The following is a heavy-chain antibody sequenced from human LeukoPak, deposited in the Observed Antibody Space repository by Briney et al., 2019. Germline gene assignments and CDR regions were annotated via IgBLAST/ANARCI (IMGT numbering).Heavy chain of an antibody. CDR2: ISYDGCNK. CDR1: GFTFSSYA. CDR3: ARVYKKRYYFDY. V-gene: IGHV3-30-3*01. D-gene: IGHD1-14*01. J-gene: IGHJ4*02. Sequence: PGGSLRLSCAASGFTFSSYAMHWVRQAPGKGLEWVAVISYDGCNKYYADSVKGRFTISRDNSKNTLYLQMNSLRAEDTAVYYCARVYKKRYYFDYWGQGTLVTVSS.